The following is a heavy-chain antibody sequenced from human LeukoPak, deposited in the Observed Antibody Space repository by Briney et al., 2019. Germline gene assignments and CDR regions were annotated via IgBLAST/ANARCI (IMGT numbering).Heavy chain of an antibody. J-gene: IGHJ6*02. CDR2: IYYNGNT. CDR3: ARGRSNYYGMDV. Sequence: PSETLSLTCSVSDGSINSYYWNWIRRPPGKGLKWIGYIYYNGNTNYSPSLKSRVTMSVDTSKNLFSLKVSSVTAADTALYYCARGRSNYYGMDVWGQGTTVTVSS. D-gene: IGHD1-26*01. CDR1: DGSINSYY. V-gene: IGHV4-59*01.